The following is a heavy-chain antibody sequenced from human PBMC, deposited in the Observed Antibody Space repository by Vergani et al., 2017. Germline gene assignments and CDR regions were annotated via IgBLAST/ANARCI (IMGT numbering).Heavy chain of an antibody. CDR3: TTAWGLYYLHGEYFQY. Sequence: EVQLVGSGGGVVRPGGSLRLSCAASGFTFDDFGMSWVRQGPGKGLEWVSGINWNGDSTGYADSVKGRFTISRDNAKNSLYLQMNSLKDEDTAVYYCTTAWGLYYLHGEYFQYWGRGTLVSVSS. V-gene: IGHV3-20*04. CDR2: INWNGDST. CDR1: GFTFDDFG. D-gene: IGHD3-10*01. J-gene: IGHJ1*01.